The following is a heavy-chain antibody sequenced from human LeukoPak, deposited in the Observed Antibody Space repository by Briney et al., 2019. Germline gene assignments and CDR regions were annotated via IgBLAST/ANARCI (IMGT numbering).Heavy chain of an antibody. Sequence: SETLSLTCTVSGGCISSYYWSWIRQPPGKGLEWIGYIYYSGSTNYNPSLKSRVTISVDTSKNQFSLKLSSVTAADTAVYYCARVTYYYDSSGYYYLSYYFDYWGQGTLVTVSS. CDR3: ARVTYYYDSSGYYYLSYYFDY. CDR2: IYYSGST. J-gene: IGHJ4*02. D-gene: IGHD3-22*01. V-gene: IGHV4-59*01. CDR1: GGCISSYY.